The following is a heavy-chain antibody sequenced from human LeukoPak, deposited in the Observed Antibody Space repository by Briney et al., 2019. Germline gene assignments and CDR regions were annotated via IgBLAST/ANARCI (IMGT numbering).Heavy chain of an antibody. CDR3: ARDRADFWSGYSPYYFDY. J-gene: IGHJ4*02. Sequence: SVKVSCNASGYTFTSYYMHWVRQAPEQGLEWIGIINPSGGNTSYTQKFPGRVNVTRDTSTSTVYMELSSLRSEDTAVYYCARDRADFWSGYSPYYFDYWGQGTLVTVSS. CDR2: INPSGGNT. D-gene: IGHD3-3*01. CDR1: GYTFTSYY. V-gene: IGHV1-46*01.